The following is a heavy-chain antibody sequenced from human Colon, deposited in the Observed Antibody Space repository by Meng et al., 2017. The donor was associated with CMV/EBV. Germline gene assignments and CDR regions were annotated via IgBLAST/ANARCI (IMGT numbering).Heavy chain of an antibody. J-gene: IGHJ6*02. D-gene: IGHD3-10*01. CDR3: AREKSSLYYHGMDV. CDR2: INQDGSDT. V-gene: IGHV3-7*01. CDR1: GFTYGNYW. Sequence: GESLKISCAVSGFTYGNYWMTWVRQAPEKGLEWVAIINQDGSDTYYADSVKGRFTISRDNAKNSLYLQMNSLRGEDTAVYYCAREKSSLYYHGMDVWGQGTTVTVSS.